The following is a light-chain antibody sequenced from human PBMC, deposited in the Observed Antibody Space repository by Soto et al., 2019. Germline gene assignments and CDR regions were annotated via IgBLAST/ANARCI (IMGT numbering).Light chain of an antibody. Sequence: EVILTQSPGTLSLSPGDRATLSCRASQSVSSYLAWYQQKPGQAPRLLIYDVSNRATGIPSRFSGSGSGTDFTLTISSLEPEDFAVYFCQQRSEWPLFTFGQGTKVDIK. CDR2: DVS. CDR3: QQRSEWPLFT. J-gene: IGKJ2*01. CDR1: QSVSSY. V-gene: IGKV3-11*01.